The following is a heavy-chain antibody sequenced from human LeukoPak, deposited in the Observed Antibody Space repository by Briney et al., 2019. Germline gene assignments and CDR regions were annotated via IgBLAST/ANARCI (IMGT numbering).Heavy chain of an antibody. CDR1: GFTFNYYA. Sequence: GGSLRLSCAASGFTFNYYAMTWVRQAPGKGLEWVSAISDNEGSTYYTDSVKGRLTISRDNTKNTVYLQMNNLRADDTAVYFCVRHDSFIPYWGQGTLVTVSS. CDR2: ISDNEGST. CDR3: VRHDSFIPY. D-gene: IGHD5-18*01. J-gene: IGHJ4*02. V-gene: IGHV3-23*01.